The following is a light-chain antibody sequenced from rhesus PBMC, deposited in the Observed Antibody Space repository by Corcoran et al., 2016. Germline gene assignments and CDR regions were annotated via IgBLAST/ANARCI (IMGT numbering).Light chain of an antibody. CDR1: QNINNY. CDR3: QETSNFFT. Sequence: EIVMTQSPATLSLSPGETATISCRTSQNINNYLAWYQQNSGQAPRFISDGASSRATGIADRFSGSVSWTDFTLTISSLEPEDFALYYCQETSNFFTFGPGTKLDIK. J-gene: IGKJ3*01. CDR2: GAS. V-gene: IGKV3-31*02.